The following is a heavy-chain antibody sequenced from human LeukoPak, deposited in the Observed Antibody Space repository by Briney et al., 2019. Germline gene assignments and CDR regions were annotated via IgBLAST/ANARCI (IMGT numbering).Heavy chain of an antibody. V-gene: IGHV4-59*01. CDR3: ARLSGWSGYPFIDY. D-gene: IGHD3-3*01. CDR1: GGSISSYY. J-gene: IGHJ4*02. CDR2: IYYSGST. Sequence: SETLSLTCTVSGGSISSYYWSWIRQPPGKGLEWIGYIYYSGSTNYNPSLKSRVTISVDTSKNQFSLKLSSVTAADTAVYYCARLSGWSGYPFIDYWGQGTLVTVSS.